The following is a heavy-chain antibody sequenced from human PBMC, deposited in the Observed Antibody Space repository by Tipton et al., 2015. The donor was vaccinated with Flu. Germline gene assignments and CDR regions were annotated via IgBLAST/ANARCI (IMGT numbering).Heavy chain of an antibody. CDR3: ARGVTTPDY. V-gene: IGHV3-7*03. D-gene: IGHD4-17*01. J-gene: IGHJ4*02. CDR2: IKQDGSER. CDR1: GFTFSSYW. Sequence: SLRLSCATSGFTFSSYWMSWARQAPGKGLEWVATIKQDGSERYYVDSVKGRFTISRDNAENSLYLQMNSLRAEDTAVYYCARGVTTPDYWGQGALVTVSS.